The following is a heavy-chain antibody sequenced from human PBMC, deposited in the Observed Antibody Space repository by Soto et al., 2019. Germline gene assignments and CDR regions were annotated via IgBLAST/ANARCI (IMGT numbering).Heavy chain of an antibody. CDR1: GGTFSSYT. V-gene: IGHV1-69*02. D-gene: IGHD3-10*01. CDR3: ARGGMVRGVIDS. CDR2: IIPSLGIA. J-gene: IGHJ5*01. Sequence: QVQLVQSGAEVKKPGSSVKVSCKASGGTFSSYTISWVRQAPGQGLECMGRIIPSLGIANYAQKFQGRVTITADKSMCTAYIELISLNSEDTAVYYFARGGMVRGVIDSWGQGTLVTVAS.